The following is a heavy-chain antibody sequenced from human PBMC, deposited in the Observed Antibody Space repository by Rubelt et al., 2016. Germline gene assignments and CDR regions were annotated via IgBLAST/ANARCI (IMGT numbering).Heavy chain of an antibody. D-gene: IGHD3-10*01. Sequence: GQGLEWVSSISGTGDDSYSADSVRGRSTISRDNSKNTLYLQLTTLRAEDTAVYYCAKAIASLIRRGIDHWGQGNMGAVSS. CDR2: ISGTGDDS. V-gene: IGHV3-23*01. J-gene: IGHJ4*02. CDR3: AKAIASLIRRGIDH.